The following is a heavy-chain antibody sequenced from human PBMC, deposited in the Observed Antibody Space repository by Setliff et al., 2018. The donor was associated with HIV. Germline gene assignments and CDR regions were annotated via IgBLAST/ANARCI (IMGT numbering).Heavy chain of an antibody. CDR1: GGSFSGYY. CDR2: INHSGST. Sequence: SETLSLTCAVYGGSFSGYYWSWIRQPPGKGLEWIGEINHSGSTNYNPSLKSRVTISVDTSKNQFSLKLSSVTAADTAVYFCARVASEQVLLYYYYYMDVWGKGTSVTVSS. J-gene: IGHJ6*03. V-gene: IGHV4-34*01. CDR3: ARVASEQVLLYYYYYMDV. D-gene: IGHD1-26*01.